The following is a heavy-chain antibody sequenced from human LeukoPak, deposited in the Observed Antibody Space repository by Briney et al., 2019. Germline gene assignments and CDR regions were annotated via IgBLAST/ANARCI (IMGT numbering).Heavy chain of an antibody. CDR3: ARGVLDTAMVRFDY. V-gene: IGHV4-61*02. Sequence: SQTLSLTCTVSGGSISSSTYSWTWLRQPAGKGLEWLGRIHSSGSTHYNPSLKSRVTISVDTSKNHFSLNLSSVTAADTAVYFCARGVLDTAMVRFDYWGQGTLVTVSS. CDR1: GGSISSSTYS. D-gene: IGHD5-18*01. J-gene: IGHJ4*02. CDR2: IHSSGST.